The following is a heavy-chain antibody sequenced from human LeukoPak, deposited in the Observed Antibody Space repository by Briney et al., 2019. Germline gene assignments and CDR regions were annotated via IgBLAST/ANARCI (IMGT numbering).Heavy chain of an antibody. CDR1: GYTFTSYG. CDR2: ISAYNGNT. CDR3: ARDFGASGTYYYDSSGYYYHAFDI. Sequence: ASVKVSFKASGYTFTSYGISWVRQAPGQGLEWMGWISAYNGNTNYAQKLQGRVTMTTDTSTSTAYMELRSLRSDDTAVYYCARDFGASGTYYYDSSGYYYHAFDIWGQGTMVTVSS. J-gene: IGHJ3*02. V-gene: IGHV1-18*01. D-gene: IGHD3-22*01.